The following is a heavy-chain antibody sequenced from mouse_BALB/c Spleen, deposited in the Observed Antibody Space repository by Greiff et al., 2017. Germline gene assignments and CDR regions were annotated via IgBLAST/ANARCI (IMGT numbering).Heavy chain of an antibody. Sequence: DVMLVESGGGLVKPGGSLKLSCAASGFTFSSYAMSWVRQTPEKRLEWVATISSGGSYTYYPDSVKGRFTISRDNAKNTLYLQMSSLRSEDTAMYYCASGDYDDAMDYWGQGTSGTVSS. CDR2: ISSGGSYT. D-gene: IGHD2-4*01. CDR3: ASGDYDDAMDY. CDR1: GFTFSSYA. V-gene: IGHV5-9-1*01. J-gene: IGHJ4*01.